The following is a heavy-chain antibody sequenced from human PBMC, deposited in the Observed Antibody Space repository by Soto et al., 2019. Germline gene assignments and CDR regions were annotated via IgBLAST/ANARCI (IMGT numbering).Heavy chain of an antibody. D-gene: IGHD3-10*01. V-gene: IGHV4-34*01. J-gene: IGHJ6*03. CDR3: ARERRITMVRGKNYMDV. CDR1: GGSFSGYY. Sequence: KTSETLSLTCAVYGGSFSGYYWSWIRQPPGKGLEWIGEINHSGSTNYNPSLKSRVTISVDTSKNQFSLKLSSVTAADTAVYYCARERRITMVRGKNYMDVSGKATTVTVSS. CDR2: INHSGST.